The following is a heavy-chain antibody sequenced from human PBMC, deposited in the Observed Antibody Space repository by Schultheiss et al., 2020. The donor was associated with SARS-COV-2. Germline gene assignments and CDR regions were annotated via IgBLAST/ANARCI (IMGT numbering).Heavy chain of an antibody. CDR2: ISYDGSNK. Sequence: GGSLRLSCVASGFTFSSYGMHWVRQAPGKGLEWVAVISYDGSNKYYADSVKGRFTISRDNSKNTLYLQMNSLRAEDTAVYYCARSGGTAQYYYYYGMDVWGQGTTVTVSS. V-gene: IGHV3-30*03. J-gene: IGHJ6*02. CDR1: GFTFSSYG. CDR3: ARSGGTAQYYYYYGMDV. D-gene: IGHD5-18*01.